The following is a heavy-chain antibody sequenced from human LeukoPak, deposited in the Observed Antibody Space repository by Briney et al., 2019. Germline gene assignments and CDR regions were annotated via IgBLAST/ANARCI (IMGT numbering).Heavy chain of an antibody. D-gene: IGHD3-22*01. CDR1: GYTFTGYY. Sequence: ASVKVSCKASGYTFTGYYMHWVRQAPGQGLEWMGWINPNSGGTNYAQKFQGRVTMTRDTSISTAYMELSRLRSDGTAVYYCARVSITMIVVVTIFDYWGQGTLVTVSS. CDR3: ARVSITMIVVVTIFDY. V-gene: IGHV1-2*02. CDR2: INPNSGGT. J-gene: IGHJ4*02.